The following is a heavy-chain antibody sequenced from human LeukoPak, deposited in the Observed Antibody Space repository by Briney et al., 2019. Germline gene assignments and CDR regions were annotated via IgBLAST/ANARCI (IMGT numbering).Heavy chain of an antibody. Sequence: ASVKVSCKASGYTFTGYYMHWVRQAPGQGLEWMGWINPNSGGTNYAQKFQGRVTMTRDTSISTAYMELSRLRSDDTAVYYCAGNYDSSGYHGDWGQGTLVTVSS. CDR3: AGNYDSSGYHGD. CDR1: GYTFTGYY. V-gene: IGHV1-2*02. D-gene: IGHD3-22*01. CDR2: INPNSGGT. J-gene: IGHJ4*02.